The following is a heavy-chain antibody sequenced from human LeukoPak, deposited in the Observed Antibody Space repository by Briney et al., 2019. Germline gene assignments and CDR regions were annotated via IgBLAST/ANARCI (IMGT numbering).Heavy chain of an antibody. CDR2: INPSGGST. CDR1: GYTFTSYY. D-gene: IGHD2-2*01. J-gene: IGHJ5*02. Sequence: ASVKVSCKASGYTFTSYYMHWVRQAPGQGLEWMGIINPSGGSTSYAQKFQGRVTMTRDTSTSTAYMELSSLRSEDTAVYYCASLKVVPAAKNWFDPWGQGTLVTVSS. V-gene: IGHV1-46*01. CDR3: ASLKVVPAAKNWFDP.